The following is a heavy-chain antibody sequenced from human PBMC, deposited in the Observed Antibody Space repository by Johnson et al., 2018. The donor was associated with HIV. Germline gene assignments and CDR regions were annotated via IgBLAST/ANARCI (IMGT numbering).Heavy chain of an antibody. CDR1: GFTFSDYY. D-gene: IGHD5-12*01. J-gene: IGHJ3*02. CDR3: AKDPRMSAGSVRGYSGSHDAFDI. V-gene: IGHV3-11*01. CDR2: ISSDGTTI. Sequence: QVQLVESGGGLVKPGGSLRLSCAASGFTFSDYYMSWIRQAPGKGLEWVSYISSDGTTIYDADSVKGRFTISRDNSKNTLYLQMDSLRAEDTAVYYCAKDPRMSAGSVRGYSGSHDAFDIWGQGTMVTVSS.